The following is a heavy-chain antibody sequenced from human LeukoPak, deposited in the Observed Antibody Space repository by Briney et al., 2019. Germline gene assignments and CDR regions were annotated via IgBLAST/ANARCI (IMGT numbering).Heavy chain of an antibody. CDR1: GYTFTGYY. Sequence: GASVKVSCKASGYTFTGYYMHWVRQAPGQGLEWMGWINPKNGDTNYGHKFQGRVTMTRDTSISTAYMDLSRLRSDDTAVYYCARAGIMITFGGVIVIPSYFDYWGQGTLVTVSS. D-gene: IGHD3-16*02. V-gene: IGHV1-2*07. CDR2: INPKNGDT. CDR3: ARAGIMITFGGVIVIPSYFDY. J-gene: IGHJ4*02.